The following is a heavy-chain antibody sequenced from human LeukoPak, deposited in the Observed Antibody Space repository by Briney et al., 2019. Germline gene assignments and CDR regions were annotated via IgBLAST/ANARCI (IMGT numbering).Heavy chain of an antibody. CDR3: ARALMTTETTEFDP. CDR2: MNPNSGNI. J-gene: IGHJ5*02. CDR1: GYTFTSYD. D-gene: IGHD4-11*01. Sequence: ASVKVSCKASGYTFTSYDINWVRQATGQGLEWMGWMNPNSGNIGYAQKFQGRVTMTRNTSISTAYMELSSLRSEDTAVYYCARALMTTETTEFDPWGQGTLVTVSS. V-gene: IGHV1-8*01.